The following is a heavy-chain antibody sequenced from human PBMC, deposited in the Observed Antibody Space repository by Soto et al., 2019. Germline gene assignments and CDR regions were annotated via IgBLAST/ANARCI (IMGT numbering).Heavy chain of an antibody. CDR2: IYHSGST. Sequence: QLQLQESGSGLVKPSQTLSPTCAVSGGSISSGGSSWSWIRQPPGKGLEWIGYIYHSGSTYYNPSLTSRGSVPVDRAKKQFAPKLSSVTAADTDVYYCARGQVVAALHCGQGTLVTVSS. CDR3: ARGQVVAALH. CDR1: GGSISSGGSS. D-gene: IGHD2-15*01. J-gene: IGHJ4*02. V-gene: IGHV4-30-2*01.